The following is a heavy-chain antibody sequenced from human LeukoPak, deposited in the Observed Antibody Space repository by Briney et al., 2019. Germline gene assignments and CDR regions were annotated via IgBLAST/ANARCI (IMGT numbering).Heavy chain of an antibody. D-gene: IGHD5-12*01. CDR1: GYTFTSYY. CDR2: INPSGGST. V-gene: IGHV1-46*01. CDR3: ASIHSGYDLDRDAFDI. Sequence: ASVKVSCKASGYTFTSYYMHWVRQAPGQGLEWMGLINPSGGSTSYAQKFQGRVTMTRDISTSTVYMELSSLRSEDTAVYYCASIHSGYDLDRDAFDIWGRGTMATVSS. J-gene: IGHJ3*02.